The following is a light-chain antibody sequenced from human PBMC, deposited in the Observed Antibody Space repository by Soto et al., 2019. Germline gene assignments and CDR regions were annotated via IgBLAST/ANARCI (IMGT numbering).Light chain of an antibody. Sequence: QLVLTQPRSVSGSPGQSVTISCTGTSSDVGGYNYVSWYQQHPGKAPKLMIYDVSKWPSGVPDRFSGSKSGNTASLTISGLQAEDEADYYCCSYAGSYTFVFGGGTKLTVL. CDR1: SSDVGGYNY. CDR3: CSYAGSYTFV. V-gene: IGLV2-11*01. CDR2: DVS. J-gene: IGLJ2*01.